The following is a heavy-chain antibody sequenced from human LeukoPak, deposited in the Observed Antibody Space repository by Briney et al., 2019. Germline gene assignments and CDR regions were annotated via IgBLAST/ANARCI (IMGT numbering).Heavy chain of an antibody. CDR1: GGSISSYY. D-gene: IGHD6-13*01. V-gene: IGHV4-59*01. Sequence: PSETLSLTCTVSGGSISSYYWSWIRQPPGKGLEWIGYIYYSGSTNYNPSLKSRVTISVDTSKNQFSLKLSSVTAADTAVYYCARTCSSWYYYYYYMDVWGKGTTVTVSS. CDR3: ARTCSSWYYYYYYMDV. CDR2: IYYSGST. J-gene: IGHJ6*03.